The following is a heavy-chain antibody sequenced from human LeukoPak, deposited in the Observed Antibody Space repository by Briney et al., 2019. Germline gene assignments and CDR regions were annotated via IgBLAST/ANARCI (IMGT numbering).Heavy chain of an antibody. CDR3: ARGYEKTGYVGSPDY. V-gene: IGHV1-2*02. Sequence: ASVKVSCKASGYTFTGYYMHWVRQAPGQGLEWMGWINPNSGGTNYAQKFQGRVTVTRDTSISTAYMELSRLRSDDTAVYYCARGYEKTGYVGSPDYWGQGTLVTVSS. CDR1: GYTFTGYY. CDR2: INPNSGGT. D-gene: IGHD5-18*01. J-gene: IGHJ4*02.